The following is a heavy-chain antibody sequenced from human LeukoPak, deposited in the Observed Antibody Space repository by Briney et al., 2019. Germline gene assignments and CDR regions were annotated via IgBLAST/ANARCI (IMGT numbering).Heavy chain of an antibody. V-gene: IGHV3-21*01. CDR2: ISSSSYI. Sequence: GSLRLSCAASGFTFSSYSMNWVRQAPGKGLEWVSSISSSSYIYYADSVKGRFTISRDNAKNSLYLQMNSLRAKDTAVYYCARDLGGGGIFDYWGQGALVTVSS. CDR3: ARDLGGGGIFDY. D-gene: IGHD3-16*01. CDR1: GFTFSSYS. J-gene: IGHJ4*02.